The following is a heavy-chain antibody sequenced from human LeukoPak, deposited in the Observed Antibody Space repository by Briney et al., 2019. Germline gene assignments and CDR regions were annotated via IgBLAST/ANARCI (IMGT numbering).Heavy chain of an antibody. CDR2: INHSGST. CDR1: GGSFSGYY. Sequence: SETLSLTCAVYGGSFSGYYWSWIRQPPGKGLEWIGEINHSGSTNYNPSLKSRVTISVDTSKNQFSPKLSSVTAADTAVYYCARVGSDRYGEENKNWFDPWGQGTLVTVSS. J-gene: IGHJ5*02. V-gene: IGHV4-34*01. CDR3: ARVGSDRYGEENKNWFDP. D-gene: IGHD4-17*01.